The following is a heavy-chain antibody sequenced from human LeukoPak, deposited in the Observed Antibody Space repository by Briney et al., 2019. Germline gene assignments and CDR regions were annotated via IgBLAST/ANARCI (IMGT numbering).Heavy chain of an antibody. Sequence: GGSLRLSCAASGFTFSIYEMNWFRQAPGKGLEWLSYISSSGGAIYYADSVKGRFTISRDNAKNSLYLQMNSLGVEDTAVYFCAIEGTGDRVFDYWGQGTLVTVSS. CDR1: GFTFSIYE. D-gene: IGHD7-27*01. CDR3: AIEGTGDRVFDY. J-gene: IGHJ4*02. V-gene: IGHV3-48*03. CDR2: ISSSGGAI.